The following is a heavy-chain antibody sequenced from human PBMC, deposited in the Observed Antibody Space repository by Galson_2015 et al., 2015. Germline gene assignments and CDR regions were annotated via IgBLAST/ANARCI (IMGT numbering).Heavy chain of an antibody. V-gene: IGHV1-3*01. D-gene: IGHD5-12*01. Sequence: SVKVSCKASGYTFSNFAMNWVRQAPGQRLEWMGWINAGGGDTKYSQNFQGRVTITRDTSANTAYMELSSLRSEDTAVYYCARTTDGYDWGTSDYWGQGTLVTVSS. CDR2: INAGGGDT. J-gene: IGHJ4*02. CDR1: GYTFSNFA. CDR3: ARTTDGYDWGTSDY.